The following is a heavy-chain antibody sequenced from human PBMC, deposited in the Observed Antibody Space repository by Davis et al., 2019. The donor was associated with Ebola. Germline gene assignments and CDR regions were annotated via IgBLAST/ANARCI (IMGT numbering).Heavy chain of an antibody. CDR2: IFPGDSET. D-gene: IGHD5-18*01. J-gene: IGHJ4*02. CDR1: GYSFANHW. V-gene: IGHV5-51*01. CDR3: ARRGGGYSYGFIDY. Sequence: GESLKISCEGSGYSFANHWIGRVRQMPGKGLEWMGIIFPGDSETRYSPSFQGQVTISADKSIHTASLQWDSLKASDTAMYYCARRGGGYSYGFIDYWGQGTLVTVSS.